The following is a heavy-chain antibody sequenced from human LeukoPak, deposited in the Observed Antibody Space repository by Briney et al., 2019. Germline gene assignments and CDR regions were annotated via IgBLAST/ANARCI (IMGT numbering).Heavy chain of an antibody. D-gene: IGHD2-15*01. V-gene: IGHV3-74*01. J-gene: IGHJ4*02. CDR3: ARGDGYCSGGTCYGGNFDY. Sequence: PGGSLRLSCAASGFTFSSYWMHWVRQAPGKGLVWVSRINSDGSSTSYAYSVKGRFTISRDNAKNTLYLQMNSLRAEDTAVYYCARGDGYCSGGTCYGGNFDYWGQGTLVTVSS. CDR1: GFTFSSYW. CDR2: INSDGSST.